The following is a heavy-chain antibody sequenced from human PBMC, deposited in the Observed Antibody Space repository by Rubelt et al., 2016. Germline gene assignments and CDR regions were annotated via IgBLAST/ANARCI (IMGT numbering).Heavy chain of an antibody. V-gene: IGHV1-18*01. CDR1: GYTFTSYG. CDR3: ARVISGVEYSSSWHFDY. J-gene: IGHJ4*02. CDR2: ISAYNGNT. Sequence: QVQLVQSGAEVKKPGASVKVSCKASGYTFTSYGISWVRQAPGQGLEWMGWISAYNGNTNYAQKRQGRVTMTTDTSTSTAYMERRSLRADDTAVYYCARVISGVEYSSSWHFDYWGQGTLVTVSS. D-gene: IGHD6-13*01.